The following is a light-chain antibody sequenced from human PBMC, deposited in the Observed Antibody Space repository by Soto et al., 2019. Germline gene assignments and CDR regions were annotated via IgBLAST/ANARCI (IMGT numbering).Light chain of an antibody. J-gene: IGKJ1*01. V-gene: IGKV3-20*01. CDR2: GAS. CDR1: QTFTTSS. Sequence: EVVLTQSPGALSLSPGERATLSCRASQTFTTSSLAWYQQKPGQAPRLLISGASNRATGIPDRFSGSGSGTDFTLTISRLEPEDFAVYYCQQYDRSPRTFGQGTKVDIK. CDR3: QQYDRSPRT.